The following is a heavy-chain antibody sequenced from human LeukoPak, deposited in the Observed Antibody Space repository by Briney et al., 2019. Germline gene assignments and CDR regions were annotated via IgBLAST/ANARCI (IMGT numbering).Heavy chain of an antibody. CDR3: AGATTHDAFDI. J-gene: IGHJ3*02. CDR1: GGSINSGSYY. D-gene: IGHD1-26*01. Sequence: SQTLSLTCSVSGGSINSGSYYWSWIRQHPGKGLEWIGYIYYSGSTYYNPSLKSRVTISVDTSKNQFSLKLNSVTAADTAVYYCAGATTHDAFDIWGQGTMVTVSS. CDR2: IYYSGST. V-gene: IGHV4-31*03.